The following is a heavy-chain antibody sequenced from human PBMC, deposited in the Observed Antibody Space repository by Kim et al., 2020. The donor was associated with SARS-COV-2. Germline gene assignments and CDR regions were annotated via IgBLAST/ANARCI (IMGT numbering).Heavy chain of an antibody. J-gene: IGHJ2*01. V-gene: IGHV3-74*01. D-gene: IGHD3-16*01. CDR3: ASGGDHYYNL. Sequence: RTRDAESVKGRFSISRDNAKNTVYLQMNSLRVDDTAVYYCASGGDHYYNLWGRGTLVTVSS. CDR2: RT.